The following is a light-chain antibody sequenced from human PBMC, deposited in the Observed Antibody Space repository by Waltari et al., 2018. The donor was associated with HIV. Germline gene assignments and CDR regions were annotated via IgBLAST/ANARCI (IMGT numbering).Light chain of an antibody. CDR2: SNN. Sequence: QSVLTQPPSPYGTPGQRVTISSSGSSPHLGSTPAHWYQHLPGTAPTPLTYSNNQRPSGVPDRFSGSKSGTSASLAISGLQSEDEADYYCAAWDDSLNGPVFGGGTKLTVL. CDR1: SPHLGSTP. V-gene: IGLV1-44*01. CDR3: AAWDDSLNGPV. J-gene: IGLJ2*01.